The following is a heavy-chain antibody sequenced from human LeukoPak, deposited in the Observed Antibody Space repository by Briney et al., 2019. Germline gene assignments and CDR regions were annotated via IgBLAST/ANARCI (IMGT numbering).Heavy chain of an antibody. CDR1: GGSIRNYY. CDR2: IYYIVGT. V-gene: IGHV4-59*01. Sequence: AGTLSLTCTVSGGSIRNYYWNWIRKPPGKGREGVGYIYYIVGTAYNPSLKSRLTKSLDTSKNQFTLKLNSVTAADTAVYYCARGLSVHGGLDYWGQGTLVTVSS. CDR3: ARGLSVHGGLDY. D-gene: IGHD3-16*01. J-gene: IGHJ4*02.